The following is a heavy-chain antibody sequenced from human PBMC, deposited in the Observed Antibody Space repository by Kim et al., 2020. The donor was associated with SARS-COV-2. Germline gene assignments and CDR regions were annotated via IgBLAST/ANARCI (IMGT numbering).Heavy chain of an antibody. Sequence: SETLSLTCTVSGGSISSSSYYCGWIRQPPGNGLEWIGSIYYSGSTYYNPSLKSRVTISVDTSKNQFSLKLSSVTAADTAVYYCARHGATNYAFDIWGQGTMVTVSS. J-gene: IGHJ3*02. V-gene: IGHV4-39*01. CDR1: GGSISSSSYY. CDR2: IYYSGST. D-gene: IGHD1-26*01. CDR3: ARHGATNYAFDI.